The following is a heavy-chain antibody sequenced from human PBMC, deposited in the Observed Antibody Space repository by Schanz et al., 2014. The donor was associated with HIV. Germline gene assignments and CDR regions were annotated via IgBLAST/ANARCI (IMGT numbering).Heavy chain of an antibody. CDR3: ARAPYTSGWYGVDY. D-gene: IGHD6-19*01. CDR1: GGTFSNYA. CDR2: INPIGGIT. Sequence: QVQLVQSGAEVKMPGSSVKVSCKASGGTFSNYAMTWVRQAPGQGLEWKAIINPIGGITSYAQKYQGRITVTRDTSTTTFYMEVSSLRSDDTAVYYCARAPYTSGWYGVDYWGQGTLVTVSS. V-gene: IGHV1-46*01. J-gene: IGHJ4*02.